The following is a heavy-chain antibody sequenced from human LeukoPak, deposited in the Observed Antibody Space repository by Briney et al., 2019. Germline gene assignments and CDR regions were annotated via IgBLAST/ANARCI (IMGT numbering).Heavy chain of an antibody. CDR1: GFTFSSYG. Sequence: AGGSLRLSCAASGFTFSSYGMHWVRQAPGKGLEWVAAISNGGSNKYYAESVNGRFTISRDNSKNTLYLLVNTLRGDDTAVYYCAKEMGSRSSLFYFDYWGQGTLLTVSS. V-gene: IGHV3-30*18. J-gene: IGHJ4*02. CDR3: AKEMGSRSSLFYFDY. CDR2: ISNGGSNK. D-gene: IGHD3-10*01.